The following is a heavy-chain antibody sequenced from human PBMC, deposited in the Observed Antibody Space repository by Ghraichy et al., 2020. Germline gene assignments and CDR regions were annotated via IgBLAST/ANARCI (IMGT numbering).Heavy chain of an antibody. CDR3: AGAAPHYGIYYMDV. V-gene: IGHV4-38-2*02. Sequence: SETLSLTCTVSGYSISSGYYWGWIRQPPGKGLEWIGSIYHSGSTYYNPSLKSRVTISVDTSKNQFSLKLSSVTAADTAVYYCAGAAPHYGIYYMDVWGKGTTVTVSS. CDR1: GYSISSGYY. J-gene: IGHJ6*03. CDR2: IYHSGST. D-gene: IGHD4-17*01.